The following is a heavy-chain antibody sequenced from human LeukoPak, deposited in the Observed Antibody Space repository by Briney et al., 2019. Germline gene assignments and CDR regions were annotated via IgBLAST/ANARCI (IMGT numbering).Heavy chain of an antibody. J-gene: IGHJ4*02. CDR2: IRYDGSNK. CDR1: GFTFSSYG. V-gene: IGHV3-30*02. D-gene: IGHD3-22*01. Sequence: PGRSLRLSCAASGFTFSSYGMHWVRQAPGKGLEWVSFIRYDGSNKYYADSVKGRFIISRDNSKNTLYLQMNSLRDEDTAVYYCAKRNYYDSSGQFYYFDYWGQGTLVTVSS. CDR3: AKRNYYDSSGQFYYFDY.